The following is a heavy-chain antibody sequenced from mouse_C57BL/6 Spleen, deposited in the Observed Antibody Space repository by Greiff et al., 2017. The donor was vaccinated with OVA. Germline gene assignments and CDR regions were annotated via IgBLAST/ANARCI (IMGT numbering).Heavy chain of an antibody. V-gene: IGHV1-52*01. D-gene: IGHD2-4*01. CDR3: ARSNYDEGIAY. Sequence: QVQLQQPGAELVRPGSSVKLSCKASGYTFTSYWMHWVKQRPIQGLEWIGNIDPSDSETHYNQKFKDKATLAVDKSSSTAYMQLSSLTSEDSAVYDCARSNYDEGIAYWGQGTLVTVSA. CDR1: GYTFTSYW. CDR2: IDPSDSET. J-gene: IGHJ3*01.